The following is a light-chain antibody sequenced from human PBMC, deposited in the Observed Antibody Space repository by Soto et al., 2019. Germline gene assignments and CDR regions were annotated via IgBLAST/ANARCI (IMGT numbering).Light chain of an antibody. CDR2: NTT. CDR1: TATVTRAYY. J-gene: IGLJ3*02. V-gene: IGLV7-43*01. CDR3: LLYYGGAPYWI. Sequence: QAVVTQEPSLTVSPGGTVTLTCSCSTATVTRAYYSNWFQHKPGQAPRALISNTTNKHSWTPARFSGSLRGGKAALTLSGVKPEDEAEYYCLLYYGGAPYWIFGGGTKLTVL.